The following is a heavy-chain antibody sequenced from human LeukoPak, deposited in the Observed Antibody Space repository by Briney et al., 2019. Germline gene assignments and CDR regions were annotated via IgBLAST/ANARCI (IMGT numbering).Heavy chain of an antibody. D-gene: IGHD6-13*01. J-gene: IGHJ6*03. CDR3: ARSAAYSSSWLAYYYYYMDV. CDR2: IYYSGST. CDR1: GDSISSSSSY. V-gene: IGHV4-39*01. Sequence: PSETLSLTRSVSGDSISSSSSYWGWIRQPPGKGLEWIGSIYYSGSTYYNTSLKSRVTISVDTSKNQFSLKLSSVTAEDTAVYYCARSAAYSSSWLAYYYYYMDVWGKGTTVTVSS.